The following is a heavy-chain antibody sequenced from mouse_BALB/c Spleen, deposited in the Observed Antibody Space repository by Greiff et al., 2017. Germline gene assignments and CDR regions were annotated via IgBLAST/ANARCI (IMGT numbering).Heavy chain of an antibody. V-gene: IGHV5-17*02. Sequence: EVKVVESGGGLVQPGGSRKLSCAASGFTFSSFGMHWVRQAPEKGLEWVAYISSGSSTIYYADTVKGRFTISRDNPKNTLFMQMTSLRSEDTAMYYCARCGDRYDGLYAMDYWGQGTSVTVSS. CDR2: ISSGSSTI. CDR1: GFTFSSFG. J-gene: IGHJ4*01. CDR3: ARCGDRYDGLYAMDY. D-gene: IGHD2-14*01.